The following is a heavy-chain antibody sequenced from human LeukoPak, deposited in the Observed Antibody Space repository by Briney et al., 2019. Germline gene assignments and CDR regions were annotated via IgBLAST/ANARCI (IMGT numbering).Heavy chain of an antibody. D-gene: IGHD2-2*01. Sequence: PSETLSLTCAVYGGSFSGYYWSWIRQPPGKGLEWVANIKQDGSEINYVDSVKGRFTISRDNAKNSLYLQMNSLRAEDTAVYYCARDFHCGSTGCYESDYWGQGTLVTVSS. CDR1: GGSFSGYY. CDR3: ARDFHCGSTGCYESDY. J-gene: IGHJ4*02. CDR2: IKQDGSEI. V-gene: IGHV3-7*03.